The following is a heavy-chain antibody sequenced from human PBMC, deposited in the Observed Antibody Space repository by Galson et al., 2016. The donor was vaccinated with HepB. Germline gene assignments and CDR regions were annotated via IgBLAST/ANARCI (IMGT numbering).Heavy chain of an antibody. Sequence: SLRLSCAASGFKFLNHDMSWVRQAPGKGLEWVSAISANSNKRNYADSVKGRFIISRDNSRNILYLQMNNLRADDTALYFCTRDQDSVSDFPGLIAYYYYDMDVWGQGTTVTVSS. V-gene: IGHV3-23*01. CDR2: ISANSNKR. D-gene: IGHD5/OR15-5a*01. CDR1: GFKFLNHD. CDR3: TRDQDSVSDFPGLIAYYYYDMDV. J-gene: IGHJ6*02.